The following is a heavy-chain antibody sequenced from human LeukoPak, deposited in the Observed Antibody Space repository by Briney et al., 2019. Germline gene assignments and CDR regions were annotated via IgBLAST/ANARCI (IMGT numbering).Heavy chain of an antibody. D-gene: IGHD6-19*01. CDR1: GGTFSSYT. Sequence: PVKVSCKASGGTFSSYTISWVRQAPGQGLEWMGRIIPILGIANYAQKFQGRVTITADKSTSTAYMELSSLRSEDTAVYYCARIAVAGKPLFGYWGQGTLLTVSS. J-gene: IGHJ4*02. CDR3: ARIAVAGKPLFGY. V-gene: IGHV1-69*02. CDR2: IIPILGIA.